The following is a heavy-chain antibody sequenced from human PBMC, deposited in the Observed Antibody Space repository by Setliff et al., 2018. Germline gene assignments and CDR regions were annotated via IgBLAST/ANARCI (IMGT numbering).Heavy chain of an antibody. CDR1: GYNFTSNL. V-gene: IGHV7-4-1*02. D-gene: IGHD5-12*01. CDR2: INTNTGNP. CDR3: ARASRYGTIRYRGDYYMDV. J-gene: IGHJ6*03. Sequence: ASVKVSCKASGYNFTSNLINWVRQPPGQGLEWMGWINTNTGNPTYSQGFTGRIVFYLEASANTAYLQISSLKAEDSDVYYCARASRYGTIRYRGDYYMDVWGKGTTVTVSS.